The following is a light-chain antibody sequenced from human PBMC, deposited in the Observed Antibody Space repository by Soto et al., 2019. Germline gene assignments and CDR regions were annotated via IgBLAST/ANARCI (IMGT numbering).Light chain of an antibody. CDR2: ATS. V-gene: IGKV1-17*01. Sequence: DIQMTQSPSSLSASVGDRVTITCRASQGIGNDLGWYQQKPGKAPKRLIYATSSLQSGVPSRFSGSGSGTEFTLTISILQPEDFATYYCLQHNTYPLTFGQGTKVDIK. CDR1: QGIGND. J-gene: IGKJ1*01. CDR3: LQHNTYPLT.